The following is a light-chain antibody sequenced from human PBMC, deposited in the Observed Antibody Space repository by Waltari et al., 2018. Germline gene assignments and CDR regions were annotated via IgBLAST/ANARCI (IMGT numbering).Light chain of an antibody. CDR2: YDD. V-gene: IGLV1-36*01. J-gene: IGLJ2*01. CDR1: RSNIRNNA. CDR3: AVCDDSLNGVV. Sequence: QSVLTQPPSVSEAPRQRVTISCSGSRSNIRNNAVSWYQQLPGKAPKLLIYYDDLLPSGVSDRFSGSKSGTSASLAISGLQSDDEADYYCAVCDDSLNGVVFGGGTKLTVL.